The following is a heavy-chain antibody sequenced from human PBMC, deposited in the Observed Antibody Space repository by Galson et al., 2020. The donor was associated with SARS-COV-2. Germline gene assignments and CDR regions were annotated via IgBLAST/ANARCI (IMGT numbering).Heavy chain of an antibody. J-gene: IGHJ4*02. CDR1: GGSISSGDYY. CDR3: DREAGGGGGVQGVISY. D-gene: IGHD3-10*01. V-gene: IGHV4-30-4*01. Sequence: SETLSLTCTVSGGSISSGDYYWSWIRQPPGKGLEWIGYIYYSGSTYYNPSLKSRVTISVDTSKNQFSLKLSSVAAADTAVYYCDREAGGGGGVQGVISYWGQGTLVTVSS. CDR2: IYYSGST.